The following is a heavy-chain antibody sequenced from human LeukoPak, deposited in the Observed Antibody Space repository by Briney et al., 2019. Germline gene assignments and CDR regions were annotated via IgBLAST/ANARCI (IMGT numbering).Heavy chain of an antibody. CDR3: ASHGPTDLWSGYQFDS. Sequence: SETLSLTCTVSGDSISDINHYWGWLRQPPGKELEWIGNIYYTGRTFYNPSLKSRVTISRDTSKNQFSLKLSSLTTADTAVYYCASHGPTDLWSGYQFDSWGPRTLITVSS. CDR2: IYYTGRT. V-gene: IGHV4-39*01. D-gene: IGHD3-3*01. CDR1: GDSISDINHY. J-gene: IGHJ4*02.